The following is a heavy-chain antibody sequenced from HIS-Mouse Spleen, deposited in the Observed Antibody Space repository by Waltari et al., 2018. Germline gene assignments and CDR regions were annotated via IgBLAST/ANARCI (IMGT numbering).Heavy chain of an antibody. Sequence: QLQLQESGPGLVKPSETLSLTCTVSGGSISSSSYYWGWIRQPPGKGRDWIGSSYYSGSTYSNPSLKRRVTIAVATSKNQFSLKLSSVTAADTAVYYCAREIPYSSSWYDWYFDLWGRGTLVTVSS. V-gene: IGHV4-39*07. CDR3: AREIPYSSSWYDWYFDL. CDR2: SYYSGST. CDR1: GGSISSSSYY. J-gene: IGHJ2*01. D-gene: IGHD6-13*01.